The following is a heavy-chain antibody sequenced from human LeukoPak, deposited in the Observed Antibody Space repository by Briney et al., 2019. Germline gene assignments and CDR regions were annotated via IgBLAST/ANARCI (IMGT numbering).Heavy chain of an antibody. D-gene: IGHD3-3*01. V-gene: IGHV3-7*01. J-gene: IGHJ5*02. Sequence: GGSLRLSCAASGFTFSSYSMSWVRQAPGKGLEWVANIKQDGSEKYYVDSVKGRFTISRDNAKNSLYLQMNSLRAEDTAVYYCARDGRGYDFWSGYQSWFDPWGQGTLVTVSS. CDR3: ARDGRGYDFWSGYQSWFDP. CDR2: IKQDGSEK. CDR1: GFTFSSYS.